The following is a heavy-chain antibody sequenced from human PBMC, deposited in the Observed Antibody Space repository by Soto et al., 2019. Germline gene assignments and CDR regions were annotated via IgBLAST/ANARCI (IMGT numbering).Heavy chain of an antibody. J-gene: IGHJ1*01. Sequence: QVQLVQSGAEVKKPGSSVKVSCKASGGTFSSYAISWVRQAPGQGLEWMGGIIPIFGTANYAQKFQGRVTITAGESRSAGNMELSSLRSEDTAVYYCAGRGDYGGISAYVQHWGQGTLVNGSS. CDR2: IIPIFGTA. V-gene: IGHV1-69*12. CDR3: AGRGDYGGISAYVQH. D-gene: IGHD4-17*01. CDR1: GGTFSSYA.